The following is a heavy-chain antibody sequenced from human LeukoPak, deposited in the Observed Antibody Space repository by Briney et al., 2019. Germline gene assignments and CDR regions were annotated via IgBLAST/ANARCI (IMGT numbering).Heavy chain of an antibody. CDR1: GYTFTGYY. J-gene: IGHJ4*02. D-gene: IGHD4-23*01. CDR2: INPNSGGT. Sequence: ASVKVSCKASGYTFTGYYIHWVRQAPGRGLEWMGRINPNSGGTNYAQKFQGRVTMTRDTSISTAYMELSRLRSDDTAVYYCARASLSQVVPPASYWGQGTLVTVSS. V-gene: IGHV1-2*06. CDR3: ARASLSQVVPPASY.